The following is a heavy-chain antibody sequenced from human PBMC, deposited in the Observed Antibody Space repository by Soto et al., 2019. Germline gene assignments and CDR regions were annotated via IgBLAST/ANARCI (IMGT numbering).Heavy chain of an antibody. CDR3: AREAGEGFLEWFRVLPNYGMDV. D-gene: IGHD3-3*01. CDR1: GFTFSDDW. J-gene: IGHJ6*02. Sequence: PGGSLRLSCAASGFTFSDDWMHWVRQAPGKGLVWVSRIKSDGTIINFADSVKGRFTISRDNSKNTLYLQMNSLRAEDTAVYYCAREAGEGFLEWFRVLPNYGMDVWSQGTTVTVSS. V-gene: IGHV3-74*01. CDR2: IKSDGTII.